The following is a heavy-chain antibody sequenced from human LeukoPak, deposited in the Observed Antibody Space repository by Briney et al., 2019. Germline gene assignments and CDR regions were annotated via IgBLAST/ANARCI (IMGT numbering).Heavy chain of an antibody. D-gene: IGHD2-2*01. CDR3: ARDPLEGVCSSTSCPYYFDY. J-gene: IGHJ4*02. Sequence: PGGSLRLSCAASGFTFSSYWMSWVRQAPGKGLEWVANIKQDGSEKYYMDSVKGRFTISRDNAKNSLYLQMNSLRAEDTAVYYCARDPLEGVCSSTSCPYYFDYWGQGTLVTVSS. CDR2: IKQDGSEK. CDR1: GFTFSSYW. V-gene: IGHV3-7*01.